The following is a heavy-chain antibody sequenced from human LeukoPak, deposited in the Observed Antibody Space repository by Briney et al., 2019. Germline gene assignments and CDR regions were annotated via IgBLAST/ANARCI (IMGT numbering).Heavy chain of an antibody. Sequence: GASVKVSCKASGYTLTNYALSWVRQAPGQGLEWMGWINTNTGNPTYAQGFTGRFVFSLDTSVNTAYLQISSLKAEDTAIYYCARVQGYCSTTSCYPHYWGQGTLVTVSS. CDR3: ARVQGYCSTTSCYPHY. CDR2: INTNTGNP. V-gene: IGHV7-4-1*02. D-gene: IGHD2-2*01. CDR1: GYTLTNYA. J-gene: IGHJ4*02.